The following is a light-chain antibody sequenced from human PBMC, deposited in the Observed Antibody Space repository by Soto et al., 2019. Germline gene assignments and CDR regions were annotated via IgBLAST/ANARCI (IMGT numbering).Light chain of an antibody. J-gene: IGKJ5*01. Sequence: EIVLTQSPGTLSLSPGDRATLSCRASQSIRDNYLAWYQQKPGQAPGLLIYRASNRATGIPDRFSGSGSGTDFTLTISRLEPEDFVVYYCQQYGGSPVTFGQGTLLEIK. CDR1: QSIRDNY. V-gene: IGKV3-20*01. CDR2: RAS. CDR3: QQYGGSPVT.